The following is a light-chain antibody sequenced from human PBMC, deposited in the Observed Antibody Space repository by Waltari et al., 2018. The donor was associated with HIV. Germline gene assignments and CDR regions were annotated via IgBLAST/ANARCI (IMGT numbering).Light chain of an antibody. CDR3: SSYTSSSTWV. CDR1: SSDVGGYNY. CDR2: DVS. J-gene: IGLJ3*02. V-gene: IGLV2-14*03. Sequence: QSALTQPASVSGSPGQSITISRTGTSSDVGGYNYVSWYQQHPGKAPKLMIYDVSNRPSGVSNRFSCSKSGNTASLTISGLQAEDEADYYCSSYTSSSTWVFGGGTKLTVL.